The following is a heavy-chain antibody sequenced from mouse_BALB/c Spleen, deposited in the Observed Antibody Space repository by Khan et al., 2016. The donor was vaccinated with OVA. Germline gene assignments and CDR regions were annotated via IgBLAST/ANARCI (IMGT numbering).Heavy chain of an antibody. J-gene: IGHJ4*01. D-gene: IGHD2-1*01. CDR1: GYTFSSYC. V-gene: IGHV1-9*01. CDR3: ARYFYYGNYGARDY. Sequence: VELVESGAELMKPGASVKISCKATGYTFSSYCIEWVKQRPGHGLEWIGEILPGSGSTNYNEKFKGKATFTADTSSNTAYMLLSSLTSEDSTVYNCARYFYYGNYGARDYWGQGTSVTVSS. CDR2: ILPGSGST.